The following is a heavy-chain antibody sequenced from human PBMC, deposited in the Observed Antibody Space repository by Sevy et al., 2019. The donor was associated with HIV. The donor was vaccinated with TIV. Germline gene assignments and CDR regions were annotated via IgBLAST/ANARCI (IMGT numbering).Heavy chain of an antibody. V-gene: IGHV3-23*01. J-gene: IGHJ4*02. CDR3: AREGCTKPHDY. CDR1: GFTFSKYY. D-gene: IGHD2-8*01. CDR2: LSFGCGEI. Sequence: GGSLRLSCAASGFTFSKYYMSWVRQPPGKGLEWVSTLSFGCGEINYADSVKGRFTISRDNSKSSVYLQMNNLRPEDTAVYYGAREGCTKPHDYWGQGTLVTVSS.